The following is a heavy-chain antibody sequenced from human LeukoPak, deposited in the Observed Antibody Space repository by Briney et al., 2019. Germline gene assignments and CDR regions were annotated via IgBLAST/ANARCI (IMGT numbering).Heavy chain of an antibody. CDR3: ATAVVVPHSLFDY. D-gene: IGHD2-15*01. CDR2: FDPEDGET. Sequence: ASVKVSCTVSGYTLTELSMHWVRQAPGEGLEWMGGFDPEDGETIYAQKFQGRVTMTEDTSTDTAYMELSSLRSEDTGVYYCATAVVVPHSLFDYWGQGTLVTVSS. CDR1: GYTLTELS. J-gene: IGHJ4*02. V-gene: IGHV1-24*01.